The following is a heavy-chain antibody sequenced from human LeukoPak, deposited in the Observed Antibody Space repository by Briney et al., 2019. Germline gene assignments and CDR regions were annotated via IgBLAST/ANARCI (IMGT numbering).Heavy chain of an antibody. J-gene: IGHJ4*02. CDR3: AGVRLCRGYSN. V-gene: IGHV4-59*02. CDR2: VYNSGIT. CDR1: GASVSDYY. Sequence: SETLSLTCSVSGASVSDYYCNWIRQPPGKGLEWIGYVYNSGITNYNPSLRSRVTISLDTSKNQFSLKLNSVTAADTAVYYCAGVRLCRGYSNWGQGTLVNVSS. D-gene: IGHD3-22*01.